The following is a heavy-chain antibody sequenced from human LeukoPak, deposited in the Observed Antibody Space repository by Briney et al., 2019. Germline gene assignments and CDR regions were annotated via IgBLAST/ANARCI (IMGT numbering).Heavy chain of an antibody. V-gene: IGHV3-30*03. D-gene: IGHD3-3*01. Sequence: PGGSLRLSCAASGFTFSSYDMHWVRQAPGKGLEWVALISYDGSNKDYADSVKGRFTISRDNAKNSLYLQMNSLRAEDTAVYYCARDGGYDFWTSKDAFDIWGQGTMVTVSS. CDR1: GFTFSSYD. CDR2: ISYDGSNK. J-gene: IGHJ3*02. CDR3: ARDGGYDFWTSKDAFDI.